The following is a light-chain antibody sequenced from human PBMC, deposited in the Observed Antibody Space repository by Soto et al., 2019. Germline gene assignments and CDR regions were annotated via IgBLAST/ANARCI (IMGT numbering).Light chain of an antibody. V-gene: IGKV3-15*01. J-gene: IGKJ4*01. Sequence: EVVMTQSPATLSVSPGEGATLYCRASQSIRSNLAWYQKKPGQSHRLLIYGASIRATAVPARFSGSGSGTEFTLTISSLQSEDFAVYYCQQYDNWPLTFGGGTQVEIK. CDR1: QSIRSN. CDR3: QQYDNWPLT. CDR2: GAS.